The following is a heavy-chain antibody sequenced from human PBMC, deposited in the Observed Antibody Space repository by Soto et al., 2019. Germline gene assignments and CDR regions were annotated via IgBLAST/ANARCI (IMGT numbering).Heavy chain of an antibody. Sequence: GGSLRLSCAASGFTFSSYWMSWVRQAPGKGLEWVANIKQDGSEKYYVDSVKGRFTISRDNAKNSLYLQMNSLRAEDTAVYYCARDHYDDFYGMDVWGQGTTVTVSS. J-gene: IGHJ6*02. D-gene: IGHD3-3*01. CDR3: ARDHYDDFYGMDV. V-gene: IGHV3-7*05. CDR2: IKQDGSEK. CDR1: GFTFSSYW.